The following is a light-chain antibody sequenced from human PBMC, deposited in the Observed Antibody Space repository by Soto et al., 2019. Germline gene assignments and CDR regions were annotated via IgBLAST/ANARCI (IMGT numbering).Light chain of an antibody. V-gene: IGKV3D-15*01. CDR3: QQSYSTPSIT. J-gene: IGKJ5*01. Sequence: ETVMTQSPATLSVSPGEIATLSCRASQSVSILLAWYQQKPGQAPRLLIYGASNRATGIPDRFSGSGSGTDFTLTISSLQPEDFATYYCQQSYSTPSITFGQGTRLEI. CDR1: QSVSIL. CDR2: GAS.